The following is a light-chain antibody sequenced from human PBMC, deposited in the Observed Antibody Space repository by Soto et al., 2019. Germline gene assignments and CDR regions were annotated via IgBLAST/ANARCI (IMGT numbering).Light chain of an antibody. Sequence: QYALTQPASVSGSPGQSITISCTGTSSDVGGYNYVSWYQQHPGNAPKLMIYEVSNRPSGVSNRFSGSKSGNTASLTISGLQAEDEADYYCNSYTGSNTVFGGGTQLTVL. J-gene: IGLJ7*01. CDR1: SSDVGGYNY. V-gene: IGLV2-14*01. CDR3: NSYTGSNTV. CDR2: EVS.